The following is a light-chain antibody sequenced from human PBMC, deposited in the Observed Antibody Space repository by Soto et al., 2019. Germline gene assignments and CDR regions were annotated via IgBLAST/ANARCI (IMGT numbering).Light chain of an antibody. Sequence: DIVLTQSPGTLSLSPGERATLSCRASQSVSSSYLAWYQQKPGQAPRLLIYGASSRATGIPDRFSGSGSGTDFTLTSSRLEPEDFAVYYCQQYPGYTFGQGTKLEIK. V-gene: IGKV3-20*01. CDR1: QSVSSSY. J-gene: IGKJ2*01. CDR2: GAS. CDR3: QQYPGYT.